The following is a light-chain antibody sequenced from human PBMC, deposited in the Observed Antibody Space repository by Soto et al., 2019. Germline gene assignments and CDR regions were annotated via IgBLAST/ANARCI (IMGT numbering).Light chain of an antibody. V-gene: IGLV2-23*03. J-gene: IGLJ2*01. CDR3: CSYENTSSFLL. Sequence: QSALTQPASVSGSPGQSITISCTGTSSDVGSYNLVSWYQQHPDKAPNLLIYEGNKRPLGVSNRFSASKSGNTDSLTISALQTEDEADYYCCSYENTSSFLLFGGGTQLTVL. CDR2: EGN. CDR1: SSDVGSYNL.